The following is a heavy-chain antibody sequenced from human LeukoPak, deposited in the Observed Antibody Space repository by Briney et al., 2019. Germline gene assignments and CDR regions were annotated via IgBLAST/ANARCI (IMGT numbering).Heavy chain of an antibody. V-gene: IGHV4-39*07. CDR1: GGSISSSSYY. CDR2: INHSGTT. D-gene: IGHD2/OR15-2a*01. Sequence: PSETLSLTCTVSGGSISSSSYYWGWIRQPPGKGLEWIGEINHSGTTYYNPSLKSRVALSVDTSKNQFSLNVTSVTAADTALYYCARGFRRFDYWDQGALVTVSS. J-gene: IGHJ4*02. CDR3: ARGFRRFDY.